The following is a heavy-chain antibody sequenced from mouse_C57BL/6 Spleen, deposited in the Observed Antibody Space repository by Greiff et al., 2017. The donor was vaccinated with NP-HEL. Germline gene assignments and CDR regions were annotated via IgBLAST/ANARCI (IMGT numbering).Heavy chain of an antibody. V-gene: IGHV14-1*01. Sequence: EVQLQQSGAELVRPGASVKLSCTASGFTITDYYMHWVKQRPEQGLEWIGRIDPEDGGTAYAPKFPGKATMTADTSSNTAYLQLSSLTSEDTAVYYCTTGLRFLVAYWGQGTLVTVSA. D-gene: IGHD2-14*01. CDR3: TTGLRFLVAY. CDR1: GFTITDYY. J-gene: IGHJ3*01. CDR2: IDPEDGGT.